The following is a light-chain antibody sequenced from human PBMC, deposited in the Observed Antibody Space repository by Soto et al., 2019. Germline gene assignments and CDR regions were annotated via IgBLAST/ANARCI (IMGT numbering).Light chain of an antibody. CDR2: DAS. CDR3: QQYYSFPPT. Sequence: AIQFTQSPSSLSSSVLERFTITCRASQGISRALAWYQQKPGKAPKLLIYDASTLQSGVPSRFSGSGSGTDFTLTISCLQSEDFATYYCQQYYSFPPTFGQGTKVDIK. V-gene: IGKV1-13*02. CDR1: QGISRA. J-gene: IGKJ1*01.